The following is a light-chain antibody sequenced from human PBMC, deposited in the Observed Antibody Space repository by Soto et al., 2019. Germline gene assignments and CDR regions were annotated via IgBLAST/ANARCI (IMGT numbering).Light chain of an antibody. V-gene: IGLV2-14*01. Sequence: QSALTQPASVSGSPGQSITISCTGTSSGVGGYNYVSWYQQHPGKAPKLMIYDVTNRPSGVSNRFSGSKSGNTASLTISGLQAEDEADYYCSSYTGSTTLGVFGTGTKVTVL. CDR1: SSGVGGYNY. CDR2: DVT. CDR3: SSYTGSTTLGV. J-gene: IGLJ1*01.